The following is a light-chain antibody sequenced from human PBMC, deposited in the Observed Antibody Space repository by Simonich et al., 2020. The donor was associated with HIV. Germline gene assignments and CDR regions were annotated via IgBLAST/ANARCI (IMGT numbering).Light chain of an antibody. CDR2: GAS. J-gene: IGKJ4*01. Sequence: EIVMTQSPATLSVSPGEGATLSCRASQSVSRKLAGYQPRLGQAPRLLIYGASTRATGIPARFSGSGSGSEFTLTISSLQSEDFAVYYCQQYNNWPPLTFGGGTKVEMK. V-gene: IGKV3-15*01. CDR1: QSVSRK. CDR3: QQYNNWPPLT.